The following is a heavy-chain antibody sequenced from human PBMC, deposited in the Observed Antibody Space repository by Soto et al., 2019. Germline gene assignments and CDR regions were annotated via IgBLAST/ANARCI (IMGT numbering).Heavy chain of an antibody. CDR2: IKYDGSAK. Sequence: EVQLVESGGGLVQPGGSLRLSCAASGFTFSDYWMSWVRQAPGKGLECVASIKYDGSAKYYVDSVKVRFTISRDNAKNSFYLQMHSLRVEDTAVYSFASRNLFDYWGQGTLVTVSS. CDR1: GFTFSDYW. J-gene: IGHJ4*02. CDR3: ASRNLFDY. V-gene: IGHV3-7*01. D-gene: IGHD1-1*01.